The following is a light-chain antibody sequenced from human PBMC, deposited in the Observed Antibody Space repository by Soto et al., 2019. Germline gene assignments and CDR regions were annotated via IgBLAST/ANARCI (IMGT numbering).Light chain of an antibody. CDR1: QSVGSN. Sequence: EIVMTQSPATLSVSPGERATLSCRASQSVGSNLAWYQQKPGQAPRLLIYGASTRATGIPARFSGSGSGTEFTLTISSLQSEDFAVYHCQQYNNWPPVTCGQGTRLEIK. CDR2: GAS. CDR3: QQYNNWPPVT. J-gene: IGKJ5*01. V-gene: IGKV3-15*01.